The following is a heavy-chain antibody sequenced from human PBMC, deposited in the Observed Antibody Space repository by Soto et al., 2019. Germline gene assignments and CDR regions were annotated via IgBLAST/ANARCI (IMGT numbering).Heavy chain of an antibody. CDR3: GREVRGELRYDY. CDR2: INHSGST. CDR1: GGFFSGYY. D-gene: IGHD1-26*01. V-gene: IGHV4-34*01. Sequence: SETLSLTCAVYGGFFSGYYWSWIRQPPGKGLEWIGEINHSGSTNYNPSLKSRVTISVDTSKNQFSLKLSSVTAADTAVYYCGREVRGELRYDYWGQGTPVTVSS. J-gene: IGHJ4*02.